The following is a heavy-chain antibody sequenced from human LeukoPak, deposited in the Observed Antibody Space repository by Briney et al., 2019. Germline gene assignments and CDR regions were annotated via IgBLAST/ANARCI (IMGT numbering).Heavy chain of an antibody. CDR2: ISSSSSYI. J-gene: IGHJ6*03. Sequence: GGSLRLSCAASGFTFSSYSMNWVRQAPGKGLEWVSSISSSSSYIYYADSVKGRFTISRDNAKNSLYLQMNSLRAEDMAVYYCATSTVTPHYYYYMDVWGKGTTVTVSS. V-gene: IGHV3-21*01. D-gene: IGHD4-11*01. CDR1: GFTFSSYS. CDR3: ATSTVTPHYYYYMDV.